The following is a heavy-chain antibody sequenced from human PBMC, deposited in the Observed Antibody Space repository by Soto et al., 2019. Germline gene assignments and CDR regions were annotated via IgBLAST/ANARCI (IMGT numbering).Heavy chain of an antibody. Sequence: EMQLLESGGDLVQPGGSLRLSCAASGFTFSNYAMTWVRQAPGKGLEYVSAISGSGGTTYCPDSMRGRFIISRDNSKNTLFMQMNGVRAEDTSLSYCAKARDDFGMVDDCEIWGQGTMVTVSS. D-gene: IGHD3-3*01. J-gene: IGHJ3*02. V-gene: IGHV3-23*01. CDR1: GFTFSNYA. CDR2: ISGSGGTT. CDR3: AKARDDFGMVDDCEI.